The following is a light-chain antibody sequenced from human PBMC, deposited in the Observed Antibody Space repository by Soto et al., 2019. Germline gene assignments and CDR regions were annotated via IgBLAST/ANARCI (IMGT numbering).Light chain of an antibody. CDR3: CSYRTISSYV. CDR1: NSDVGGYDY. Sequence: SLLTQPVSMSGAPGQSIHLSCTGNNSDVGGYDYVSWYQQHPGKAPKLMIYDVSSRPSGVSNRFSGSKSGNTASLTISGLQAEDEADYYCCSYRTISSYVFGTGTKVTVL. J-gene: IGLJ1*01. V-gene: IGLV2-14*01. CDR2: DVS.